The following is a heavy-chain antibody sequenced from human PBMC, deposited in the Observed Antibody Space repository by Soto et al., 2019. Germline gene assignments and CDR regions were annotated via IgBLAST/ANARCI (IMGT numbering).Heavy chain of an antibody. V-gene: IGHV3-23*01. Sequence: EVQLLESGGGLVQPGGSLRLSCAASGFTFSTYAMSWVRQAPGKGLEWVSAISGSGGGTYYADSVKGRFTISRDNSKNTLYLQVNSLRAEDTGVYYCAKVYYNFWSGYDYWGQGALVTVSS. CDR2: ISGSGGGT. CDR1: GFTFSTYA. D-gene: IGHD3-3*01. CDR3: AKVYYNFWSGYDY. J-gene: IGHJ4*02.